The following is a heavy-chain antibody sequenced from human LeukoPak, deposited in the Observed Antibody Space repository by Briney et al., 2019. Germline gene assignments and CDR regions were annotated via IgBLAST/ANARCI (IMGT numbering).Heavy chain of an antibody. J-gene: IGHJ2*01. V-gene: IGHV3-13*04. CDR2: IGTAGDT. D-gene: IGHD6-13*01. CDR1: GFTFSSYD. Sequence: GESLKISCKASGFTFSSYDMHWVRQATGKGLEWVSAIGTAGDTYYPGSVKGRFTISRENAKNSLYLQMNSLRAGDTAVYYCARGWGAAGDWYFDLWGRGTLVTVSS. CDR3: ARGWGAAGDWYFDL.